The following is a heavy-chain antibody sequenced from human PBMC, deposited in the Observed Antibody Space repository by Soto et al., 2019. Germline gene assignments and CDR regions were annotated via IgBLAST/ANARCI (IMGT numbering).Heavy chain of an antibody. D-gene: IGHD7-27*01. CDR3: TRRLLGGERNAFDI. CDR1: GFTFSGSA. CDR2: IRSKANSYAT. V-gene: IGHV3-73*01. Sequence: GGSLRLSCAASGFTFSGSAMHWVRQASGKGLEWVGRIRSKANSYATAYAAAVKGRFTISRDDSKKTAYLQMNSLKTEETAVYYCTRRLLGGERNAFDIWGQGTMVTVSS. J-gene: IGHJ3*02.